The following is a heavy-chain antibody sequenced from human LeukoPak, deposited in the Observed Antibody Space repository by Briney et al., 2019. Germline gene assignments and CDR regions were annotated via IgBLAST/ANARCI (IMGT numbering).Heavy chain of an antibody. CDR1: GFTVGSNY. D-gene: IGHD2-21*02. CDR3: ARVLVTAYGNWFDP. J-gene: IGHJ5*02. CDR2: IYSGGST. V-gene: IGHV3-66*01. Sequence: GGSLRLSCAASGFTVGSNYMSWVRQAPGKGLEWVSVIYSGGSTYYADSVKGRFTISRDNSKNTLYLQMNSLRAEDTAVYYCARVLVTAYGNWFDPWGQGTLVTVSS.